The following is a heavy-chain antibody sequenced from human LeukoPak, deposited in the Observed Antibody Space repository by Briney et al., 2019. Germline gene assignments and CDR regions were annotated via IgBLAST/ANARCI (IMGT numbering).Heavy chain of an antibody. CDR3: ARDGRWLALNWFDP. J-gene: IGHJ5*02. V-gene: IGHV4-38-2*02. D-gene: IGHD6-19*01. CDR2: IYHSGST. CDR1: GYSISSGYC. Sequence: SETLSLTCAVSGYSISSGYCWGWIRQPPGKGLEWIGSIYHSGSTYYNPSLKSRVTISVDTSKNQFSLKLSSVTAADTAVYYCARDGRWLALNWFDPWGQGTLVTVSS.